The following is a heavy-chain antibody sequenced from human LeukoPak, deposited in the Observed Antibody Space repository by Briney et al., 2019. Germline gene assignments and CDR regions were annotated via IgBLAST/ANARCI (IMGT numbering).Heavy chain of an antibody. CDR2: IYYSGST. Sequence: PSETLSLTCTVSGGSISSYYWSWIRQPPGKGLEWIGYIYYSGSTNYNPSLKSRVTISVDTSKNQFSLKLSSVTAADTAVYYCARAYPRYYGSVSLYLFDPWGQGTLVTVSS. CDR3: ARAYPRYYGSVSLYLFDP. J-gene: IGHJ5*02. D-gene: IGHD3-10*01. V-gene: IGHV4-59*01. CDR1: GGSISSYY.